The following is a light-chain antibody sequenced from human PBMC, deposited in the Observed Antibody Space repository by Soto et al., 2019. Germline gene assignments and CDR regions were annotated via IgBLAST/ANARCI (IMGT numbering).Light chain of an antibody. V-gene: IGLV2-14*01. CDR1: SSDIGGYHY. CDR2: DVS. CDR3: SSYTSGITVV. Sequence: QSALTQPASVSGSPGQSITISCTGTSSDIGGYHYVYWFQQHPGKAPKLMIYDVSTRPSGVSDRFSGSKSGNTASLTISGLQAEDEVDYYCSSYTSGITVVFGGGTKVTVL. J-gene: IGLJ2*01.